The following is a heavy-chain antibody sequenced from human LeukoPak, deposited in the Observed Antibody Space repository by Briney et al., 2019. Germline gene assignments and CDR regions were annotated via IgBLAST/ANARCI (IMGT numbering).Heavy chain of an antibody. D-gene: IGHD6-13*01. V-gene: IGHV3-74*01. Sequence: AGGSLRLSCAASGFIVSNYWMHSVRQVPGKWLVWVLTIKSDGTITNYADSVKGRFTISRDTAKNTLYLQMNSLRVEASGIYYCARDGPAATGPDLDYWGQGTLVTVSS. CDR1: GFIVSNYW. CDR2: IKSDGTIT. J-gene: IGHJ4*02. CDR3: ARDGPAATGPDLDY.